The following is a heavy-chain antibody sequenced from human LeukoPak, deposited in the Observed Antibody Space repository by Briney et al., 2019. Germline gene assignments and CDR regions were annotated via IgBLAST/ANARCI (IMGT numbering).Heavy chain of an antibody. CDR2: ISWNSGSI. CDR3: AKDSGGYYYDSSGYYGDAFDI. CDR1: GFIFSSYA. J-gene: IGHJ3*02. Sequence: GGSLRLSCAGSGFIFSSYALSWVRQAPGKGLEWVSGISWNSGSIGYADSVKGRFTISRDNAKNSLYLQMNSLRAEDTALYYCAKDSGGYYYDSSGYYGDAFDIWGQGTMVTVSS. V-gene: IGHV3-9*01. D-gene: IGHD3-22*01.